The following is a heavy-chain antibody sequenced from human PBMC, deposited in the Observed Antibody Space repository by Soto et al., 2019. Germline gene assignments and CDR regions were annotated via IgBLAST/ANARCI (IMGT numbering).Heavy chain of an antibody. J-gene: IGHJ1*01. CDR1: GYTFTIYY. Sequence: GASVKLSCTESGYTFTIYYMHWVRQAPGQGLEWMGIINPSGGSTSYAQKFQGRVTMTRDTSTSTVYMELSSLRSEDTAVYYCARPTNYYDSSGYYYVSSEYFQHWGQGTLVTVSS. CDR2: INPSGGST. CDR3: ARPTNYYDSSGYYYVSSEYFQH. D-gene: IGHD3-22*01. V-gene: IGHV1-46*01.